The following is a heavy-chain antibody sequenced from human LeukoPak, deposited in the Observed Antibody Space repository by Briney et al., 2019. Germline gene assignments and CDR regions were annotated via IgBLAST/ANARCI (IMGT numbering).Heavy chain of an antibody. V-gene: IGHV3-23*01. CDR2: ISGSGGST. CDR1: GFTFSSYA. Sequence: PGGSLRLSCAASGFTFSSYAMSWVRQAPGKGLEWVSAISGSGGSTYYADSVKGRFTISSDNSKNTLYLQMNSLRAEDTAVYYCAKASTFVVVPAAKVGGLHAFDIWGQGTMVTVSS. D-gene: IGHD2-2*01. CDR3: AKASTFVVVPAAKVGGLHAFDI. J-gene: IGHJ3*02.